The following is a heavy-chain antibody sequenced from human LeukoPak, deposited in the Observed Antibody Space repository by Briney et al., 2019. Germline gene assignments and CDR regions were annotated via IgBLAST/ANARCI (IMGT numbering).Heavy chain of an antibody. CDR1: GFSISTYW. V-gene: IGHV3-7*01. CDR3: ASWVGRDY. J-gene: IGHJ4*02. D-gene: IGHD2-15*01. CDR2: IKQDESEE. Sequence: GGSLRLSCAASGFSISTYWMTWVRQAPGKGLEWVANIKQDESEEYYVDSVKGRFTVSRDNAKNSLYLQMNSLRAEDTAVYYCASWVGRDYWGQGTLVTVSS.